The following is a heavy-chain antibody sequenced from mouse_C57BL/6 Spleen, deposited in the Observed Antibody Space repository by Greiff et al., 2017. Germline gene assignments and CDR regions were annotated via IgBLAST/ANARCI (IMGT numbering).Heavy chain of an antibody. Sequence: EVKLQESGGGLVKPGGSLKLSCAASGFTFSSYTMSWVRQTPEKRLEWVATISGGGGNTYYPDSVKGRFTISRYNAKNTLYLQMSSLMSEDTALYYFSREVPTVVPYYFYYWGQGTTLTVSS. CDR1: GFTFSSYT. CDR2: ISGGGGNT. CDR3: SREVPTVVPYYFYY. D-gene: IGHD1-1*01. J-gene: IGHJ2*01. V-gene: IGHV5-9*01.